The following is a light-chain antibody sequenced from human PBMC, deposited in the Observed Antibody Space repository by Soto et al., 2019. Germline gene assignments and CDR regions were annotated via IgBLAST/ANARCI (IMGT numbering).Light chain of an antibody. V-gene: IGKV1-6*01. Sequence: AIQMTQSPSSLSASVGDRVTITCRASQGIRSDLAWYQKKSGKAPKLLIYAASSLQSGVPSRFSGSGSGSDFTLTISSLQPEDFATYDCLQDYTYPRTFGQGTSVEI. CDR3: LQDYTYPRT. CDR2: AAS. CDR1: QGIRSD. J-gene: IGKJ1*01.